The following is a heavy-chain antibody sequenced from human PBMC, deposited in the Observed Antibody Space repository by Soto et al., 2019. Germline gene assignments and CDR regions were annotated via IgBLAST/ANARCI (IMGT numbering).Heavy chain of an antibody. CDR1: GFTFSSYS. V-gene: IGHV3-21*04. CDR2: ISSSSSYI. J-gene: IGHJ4*02. Sequence: GGSLRLSCAASGFTFSSYSMNWVRQAPGKGLEWVSSISSSSSYIYYADSVKGRFTISRDNSKNTLYLQMNSLRAEDTAVYYCAKSPYYYDSSSFDYWGQGTLVTVSS. CDR3: AKSPYYYDSSSFDY. D-gene: IGHD3-22*01.